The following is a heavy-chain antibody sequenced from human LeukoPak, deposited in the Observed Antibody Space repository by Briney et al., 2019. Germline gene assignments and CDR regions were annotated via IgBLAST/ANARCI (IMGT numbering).Heavy chain of an antibody. Sequence: PSETLSLTCTASGGSISSYYWSWIRQPPGNGLEWIGYIYYSGSTNYNPSLKSRVTISVDTSKNQFSLKLSSVTAADTAVYYCARENYYDSSGYPNWFDPWGQGTLVTVSS. D-gene: IGHD3-22*01. CDR1: GGSISSYY. CDR2: IYYSGST. J-gene: IGHJ5*02. V-gene: IGHV4-59*01. CDR3: ARENYYDSSGYPNWFDP.